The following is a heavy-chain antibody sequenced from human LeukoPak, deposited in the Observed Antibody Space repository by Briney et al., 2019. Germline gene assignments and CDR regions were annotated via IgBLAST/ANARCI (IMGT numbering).Heavy chain of an antibody. J-gene: IGHJ5*02. V-gene: IGHV4-38-2*02. CDR1: GYSISRGYY. CDR2: IYHSGNT. D-gene: IGHD3-22*01. Sequence: PSETLSLTCTVSGYSISRGYYWGWIRQPPGKGLEWIGSIYHSGNTYYNPSLKSRVTISLDTSNNQFSLRLSSVTAADTAVYFCARATGYYDSSGYPNWFDPWGQGTLVTVSS. CDR3: ARATGYYDSSGYPNWFDP.